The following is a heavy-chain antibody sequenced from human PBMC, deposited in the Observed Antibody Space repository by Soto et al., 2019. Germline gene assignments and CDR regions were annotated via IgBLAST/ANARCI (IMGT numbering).Heavy chain of an antibody. Sequence: VQLVESGGGLVQPGGSLRLSCAASGFTFSSYSMNWVRQAPGKGLEWVSYISSSSSTIYYADSVKGRFTISRDNAKNSLYLQMNSLRDEDTAVYYCARDRGGGGSYVGYYYYGMDVWGQGTTVTVSS. D-gene: IGHD1-26*01. CDR1: GFTFSSYS. CDR3: ARDRGGGGSYVGYYYYGMDV. V-gene: IGHV3-48*02. CDR2: ISSSSSTI. J-gene: IGHJ6*02.